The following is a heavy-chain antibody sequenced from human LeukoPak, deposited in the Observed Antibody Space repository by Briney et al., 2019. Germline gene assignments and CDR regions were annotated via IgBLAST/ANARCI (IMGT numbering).Heavy chain of an antibody. V-gene: IGHV3-30*18. CDR2: ISYDGSNK. CDR1: GFTFSSYG. J-gene: IGHJ4*02. D-gene: IGHD4-17*01. Sequence: GRSLRLSCAASGFTFSSYGMHWVRQAPGKGLEWVAAISYDGSNKYYADSVKGRFTISRDNSKNTLYLQMNSLRAEDTAVYYCAKDYYGDLDYWGPGTLVTVSS. CDR3: AKDYYGDLDY.